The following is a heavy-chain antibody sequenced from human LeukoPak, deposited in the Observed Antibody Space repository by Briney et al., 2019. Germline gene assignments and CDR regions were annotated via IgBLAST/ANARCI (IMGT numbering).Heavy chain of an antibody. CDR2: INPYSGDT. D-gene: IGHD6-13*01. Sequence: ASVKVSCKASGYTFTRYHIHWVRQAPRHGLEWMGRINPYSGDTNFAQKFQGRVTMTRDTSITTAYMDLSSLTPDDTAVYFCARDQGSLTRSWYTGYWGQGTQVTVSS. J-gene: IGHJ4*02. CDR3: ARDQGSLTRSWYTGY. CDR1: GYTFTRYH. V-gene: IGHV1-2*06.